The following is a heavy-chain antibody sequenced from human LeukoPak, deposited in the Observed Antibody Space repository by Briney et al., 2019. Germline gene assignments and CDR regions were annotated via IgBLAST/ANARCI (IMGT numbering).Heavy chain of an antibody. D-gene: IGHD1-26*01. CDR3: AKLFSHGCGDY. CDR1: GYTFTSYW. V-gene: IGHV5-51*01. CDR2: IYPGDSDT. J-gene: IGHJ4*02. Sequence: ASVKISCKGSGYTFTSYWIGWVRQMPGKGLEWMGIIYPGDSDTRYSPSFQGQVTISADKSITTAYLQWSSLKASDTAMYYCAKLFSHGCGDYWGQGTLVTVSS.